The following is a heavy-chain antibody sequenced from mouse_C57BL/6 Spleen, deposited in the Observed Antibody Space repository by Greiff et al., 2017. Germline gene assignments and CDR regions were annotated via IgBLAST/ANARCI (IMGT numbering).Heavy chain of an antibody. Sequence: QVQLQQPGAELVKPGASVKLSCKASGYTFNSYWMHWVKQRPGQGLEWIGMIHPNSGSTNYNEKFKSKATLTVDKSSSTAYMQLSSLTSEDSAVYYCAREGITTVVDYWGQGTTLTVSS. D-gene: IGHD1-1*01. J-gene: IGHJ2*01. CDR2: IHPNSGST. CDR3: AREGITTVVDY. CDR1: GYTFNSYW. V-gene: IGHV1-64*01.